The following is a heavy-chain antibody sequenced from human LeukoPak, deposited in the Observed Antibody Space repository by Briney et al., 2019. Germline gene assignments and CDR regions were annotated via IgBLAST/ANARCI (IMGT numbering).Heavy chain of an antibody. V-gene: IGHV1-46*01. CDR3: ARFYGLNWFDP. Sequence: GASVKVSCKASGYTFTSYYMHWVRQAPGQGLEWMGIINPSGGSTSYAQKFQGRVTMTRDTSTSTVYMELSSLRSDDTAVYYCARFYGLNWFDPWGQGTLVTVSS. D-gene: IGHD4-17*01. CDR1: GYTFTSYY. J-gene: IGHJ5*02. CDR2: INPSGGST.